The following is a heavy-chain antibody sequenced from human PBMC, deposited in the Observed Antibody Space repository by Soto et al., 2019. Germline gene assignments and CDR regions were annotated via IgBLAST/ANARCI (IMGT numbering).Heavy chain of an antibody. J-gene: IGHJ4*02. V-gene: IGHV3-7*01. D-gene: IGHD1-26*01. CDR3: AKWGGAGSDY. CDR1: GFPFITV. Sequence: EVQLVESGGGLVQPGGSSGFSFEASGFPFITVNLAWFPKLKGRGWGWVANVNGVGSEKYYVDSVKGRFTVSRDNAKNSLYLQMTSLRAEDTAVYYCAKWGGAGSDYWGQGTLVTVAS. CDR2: VNGVGSEK.